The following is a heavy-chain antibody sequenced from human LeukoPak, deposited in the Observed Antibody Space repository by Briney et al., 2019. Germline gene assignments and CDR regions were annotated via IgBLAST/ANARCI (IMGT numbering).Heavy chain of an antibody. CDR2: IYYSGST. J-gene: IGHJ4*02. V-gene: IGHV4-59*08. CDR3: ARLYSSTWYFDY. D-gene: IGHD6-13*01. Sequence: SETLSLTCTVSGGSISSYYWSWIRQPPGKGLEWIGYIYYSGSTNYNPSLKSRVTISVDTPKNQFSLKLSSVTAADTAVYYCARLYSSTWYFDYWGQGTLVTVSS. CDR1: GGSISSYY.